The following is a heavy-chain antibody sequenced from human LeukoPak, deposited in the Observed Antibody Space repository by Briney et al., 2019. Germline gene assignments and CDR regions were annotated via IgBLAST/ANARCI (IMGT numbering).Heavy chain of an antibody. CDR1: GFTFNSYG. J-gene: IGHJ2*01. V-gene: IGHV3-33*01. Sequence: PGGSLRLSCAASGFTFNSYGMHWVRQAPGKGLEWVAVIWYDGSNKYYPDSVQGRFTISRDNSKNTLYLQVNSLRAEDTAVYYCARESSMSGWYIDLWGRGTLVTVSS. CDR3: ARESSMSGWYIDL. D-gene: IGHD2/OR15-2a*01. CDR2: IWYDGSNK.